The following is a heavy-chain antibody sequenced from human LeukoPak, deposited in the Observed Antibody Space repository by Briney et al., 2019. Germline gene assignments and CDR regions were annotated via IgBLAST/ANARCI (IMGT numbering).Heavy chain of an antibody. Sequence: SQTLSLTCTVSGGSVTSGSYYWSWIRQHPGTGLEWIGYVSYSGTTYYHPSLKNRVTISLDTSKNQFSLNLNSVTAADTAVYYCVGQYYYDNSGYYDYWGQGTLVTVSS. J-gene: IGHJ4*02. CDR2: VSYSGTT. CDR3: VGQYYYDNSGYYDY. D-gene: IGHD3-22*01. V-gene: IGHV4-31*03. CDR1: GGSVTSGSYY.